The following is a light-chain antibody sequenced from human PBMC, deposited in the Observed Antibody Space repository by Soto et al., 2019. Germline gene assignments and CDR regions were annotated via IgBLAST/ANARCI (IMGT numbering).Light chain of an antibody. Sequence: AIPMTQSPSSLSASVGDRVTITCRASQGIRNDLGWYQQKPGKAPKVLIYAESSLQGGVPSRFSGSGPGTDFTLTISGLQPDDFATYYCLQDYSYPLTFGGGTKVEIK. J-gene: IGKJ4*01. CDR3: LQDYSYPLT. CDR2: AES. CDR1: QGIRND. V-gene: IGKV1-6*01.